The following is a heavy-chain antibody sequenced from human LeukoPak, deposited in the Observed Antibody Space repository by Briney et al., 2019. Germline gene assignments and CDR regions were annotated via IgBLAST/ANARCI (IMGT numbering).Heavy chain of an antibody. Sequence: GGSLRLSCAASGFTVSSNYMSWVRQAPGKGLEWVSVIYSGGIKSSADSGKGRFTISRDNSKNRLYLKINSLRAEDTAVYYCARDRQLDFWGQGTLVTFSS. CDR3: ARDRQLDF. CDR1: GFTVSSNY. D-gene: IGHD6-13*01. V-gene: IGHV3-66*01. J-gene: IGHJ4*02. CDR2: IYSGGIK.